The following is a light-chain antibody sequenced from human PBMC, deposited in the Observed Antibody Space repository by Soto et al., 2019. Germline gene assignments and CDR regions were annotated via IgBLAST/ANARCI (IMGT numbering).Light chain of an antibody. V-gene: IGKV3-15*01. J-gene: IGKJ1*01. CDR1: QSVSSN. CDR2: GAS. Sequence: EIEMTQSPATLSVSPGETATLSCRASQSVSSNLAWYQQKPGQAPGLLIYGASTRATGIPARFSGTGSGTEFTLTISSLQSEDFAVYYCQQYNNWPPWTFGQGTKVDIK. CDR3: QQYNNWPPWT.